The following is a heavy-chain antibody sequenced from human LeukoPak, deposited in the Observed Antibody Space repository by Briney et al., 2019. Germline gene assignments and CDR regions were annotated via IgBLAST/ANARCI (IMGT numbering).Heavy chain of an antibody. Sequence: SSETLSLTCTVSGGSISSYYWSWIRQPPGKGLEWIGYIYYSGSTNYNPSLKSRVTISVDTSKNQFSLKLSSVTAADTAVYYCAREYSGSYYYDAFDIWGQGTMVTVSS. J-gene: IGHJ3*02. V-gene: IGHV4-59*01. CDR3: AREYSGSYYYDAFDI. CDR2: IYYSGST. CDR1: GGSISSYY. D-gene: IGHD1-26*01.